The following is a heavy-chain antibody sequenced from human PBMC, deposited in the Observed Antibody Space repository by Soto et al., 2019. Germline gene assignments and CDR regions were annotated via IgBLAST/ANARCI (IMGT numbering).Heavy chain of an antibody. J-gene: IGHJ6*02. CDR1: GYSFTSYW. Sequence: PGESLKISCKGSGYSFTSYWIGWVRQMPGKGLEWMGIIYPGDSDTRYSPSFQGQVTISADTSISTAYLQWTSLKASDTAMYYCARSRRGAYSSGWYSPSGYYNYGIDVWGQGTKVTV. CDR3: ARSRRGAYSSGWYSPSGYYNYGIDV. V-gene: IGHV5-51*01. CDR2: IYPGDSDT. D-gene: IGHD6-19*01.